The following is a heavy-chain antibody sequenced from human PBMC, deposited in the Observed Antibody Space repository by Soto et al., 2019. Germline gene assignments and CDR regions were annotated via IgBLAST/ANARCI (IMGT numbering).Heavy chain of an antibody. CDR3: ARAKTGILDY. Sequence: TSETLSLTCTVSGGSISSYYWSWIRQPPGKGLEWIGYIYYSGSTNYNPSLKSRVTISVDTSKNQFSLKLSSVTAADTAVYYCARAKTGILDYWGQGTLVTVSS. D-gene: IGHD7-27*01. CDR2: IYYSGST. CDR1: GGSISSYY. J-gene: IGHJ4*02. V-gene: IGHV4-59*01.